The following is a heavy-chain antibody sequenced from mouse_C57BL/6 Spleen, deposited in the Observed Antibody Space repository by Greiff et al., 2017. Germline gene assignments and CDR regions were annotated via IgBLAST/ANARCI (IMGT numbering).Heavy chain of an antibody. CDR2: ISYDGSN. J-gene: IGHJ1*03. Sequence: EVKLEESGPGLVQPSQSLSLTCSVTGYSITSGYYWNWIRQFPGNKLEWMVYISYDGSNNYNPSLKNRISITRDTSKHQFFLKLNSVTTEDTATYDCARERLTVPWDFDVWGTGTTVTVSS. D-gene: IGHD3-2*02. CDR1: GYSITSGYY. V-gene: IGHV3-6*01. CDR3: ARERLTVPWDFDV.